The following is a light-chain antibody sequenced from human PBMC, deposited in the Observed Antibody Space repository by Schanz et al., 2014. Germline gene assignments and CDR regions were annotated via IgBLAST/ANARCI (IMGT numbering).Light chain of an antibody. CDR1: QSVSSY. J-gene: IGKJ1*01. CDR3: QQHGTLPVT. Sequence: EIVLTQSPATLSLSPGERATLSCRASQSVSSYLAWYQQKPGQAPRLLIYDASNRATGIPARFSGSGSGTDFTLTISSLEPEDFAVYYCQQHGTLPVTFGQGTKVEIK. CDR2: DAS. V-gene: IGKV3-11*01.